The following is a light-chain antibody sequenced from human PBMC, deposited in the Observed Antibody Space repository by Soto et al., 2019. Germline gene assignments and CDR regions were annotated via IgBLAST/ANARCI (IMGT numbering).Light chain of an antibody. V-gene: IGLV4-69*01. Sequence: QLVLTQSPSASAFLGASVKLTCTLSSGHSSYAIAWHQQQPEKGPRYLMKLNSDGSHSKGDGIPDRFSGSSSGAERYLTISRLQSEDEYDYYCQTWGTGLKVFGGGTKVTVL. CDR2: LNSDGSH. CDR3: QTWGTGLKV. J-gene: IGLJ3*02. CDR1: SGHSSYA.